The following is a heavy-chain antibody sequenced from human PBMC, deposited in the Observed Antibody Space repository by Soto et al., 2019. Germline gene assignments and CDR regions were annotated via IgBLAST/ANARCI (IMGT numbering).Heavy chain of an antibody. V-gene: IGHV4-39*01. J-gene: IGHJ6*02. D-gene: IGHD6-13*01. CDR3: ARHGAAVLYYYGMDV. CDR2: IYYSGTT. Sequence: KTSETLSLTCTVSGGSISTSTYYWGWIRQPPGKGLEWIGTIYYSGTTYYNPSLKSRVTISVDTSQNHFSLKLGSVTAADTAVYYCARHGAAVLYYYGMDVWGQGTTVTVSS. CDR1: GGSISTSTYY.